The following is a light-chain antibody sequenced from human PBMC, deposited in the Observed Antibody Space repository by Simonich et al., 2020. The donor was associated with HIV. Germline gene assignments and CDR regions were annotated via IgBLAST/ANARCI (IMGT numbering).Light chain of an antibody. CDR2: WAS. CDR3: QQYYDTPQT. V-gene: IGKV4-1*01. J-gene: IGKJ2*01. CDR1: KSILYSSNNKNY. Sequence: DIVMTQSPDSLTVSLGERATINCKSTKSILYSSNNKNYLAWYQKKPGQPPNLLIYWASTRESGVPARFSGSGSGTDFTLTINSLQAEDVAVYYCQQYYDTPQTFGQGTKLEIK.